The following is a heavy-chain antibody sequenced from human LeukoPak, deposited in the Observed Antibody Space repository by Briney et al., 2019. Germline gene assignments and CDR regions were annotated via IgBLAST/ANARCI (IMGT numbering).Heavy chain of an antibody. D-gene: IGHD5/OR15-5a*01. CDR3: ASSVDSTDMIPFDY. CDR2: IYTGGST. J-gene: IGHJ4*02. CDR1: GLTVTTTC. Sequence: GRSLSLSLSPSGLTVTTTCISSVRQAPGKGLEWVSVIYTGGSTYYSDSVKGRFTTYRDNSKNTPYLPMHSLRVEDTTVYYIASSVDSTDMIPFDYCGQGDLVTVSS. V-gene: IGHV3-53*01.